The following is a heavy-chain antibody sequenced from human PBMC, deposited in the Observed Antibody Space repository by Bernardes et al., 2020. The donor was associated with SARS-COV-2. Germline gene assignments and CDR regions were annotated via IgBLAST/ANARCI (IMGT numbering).Heavy chain of an antibody. J-gene: IGHJ4*02. D-gene: IGHD2-21*02. CDR1: GFSFSSYS. CDR2: ISSSSSPI. CDR3: ARPPRGGDRDY. Sequence: GGSLRLSCAASGFSFSSYSINWVRQAPGKGLEWVSYISSSSSPIYYADSVKGRFTISRDNAKNSLYLQMNNLSAEDTAVYYCARPPRGGDRDYWGQGTLVTVSS. V-gene: IGHV3-48*01.